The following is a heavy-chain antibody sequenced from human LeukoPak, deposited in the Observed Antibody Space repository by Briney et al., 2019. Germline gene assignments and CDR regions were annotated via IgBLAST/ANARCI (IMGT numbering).Heavy chain of an antibody. CDR2: INRDSSYT. V-gene: IGHV3-21*01. CDR3: ARDPYNGYYGDDYYYYMDV. CDR1: GFTFSNYN. Sequence: GGSLRLSCAASGFTFSNYNMNWVRQTPGKGLEWVASINRDSSYTFYADSVKGRFTISRDDAKNSLSLQMNSLKAEDTASYYCARDPYNGYYGDDYYYYMDVWGKGTTVTISS. J-gene: IGHJ6*03. D-gene: IGHD4-17*01.